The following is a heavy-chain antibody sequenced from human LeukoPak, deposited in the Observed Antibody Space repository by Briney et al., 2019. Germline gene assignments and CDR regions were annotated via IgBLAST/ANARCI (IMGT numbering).Heavy chain of an antibody. V-gene: IGHV1-46*01. D-gene: IGHD3-3*01. CDR1: GYTFTGYY. Sequence: ASVKVSCKASGYTFTGYYMHWVRQAPGQGLEWMGIINPSGGSTSYAQKFQGRVTMTRNTSISTAYMELSSLRSEDTAVYYCARKKTYYVFGSGYYNYYWGLDVWGKGTTVPVS. J-gene: IGHJ6*04. CDR3: ARKKTYYVFGSGYYNYYWGLDV. CDR2: INPSGGST.